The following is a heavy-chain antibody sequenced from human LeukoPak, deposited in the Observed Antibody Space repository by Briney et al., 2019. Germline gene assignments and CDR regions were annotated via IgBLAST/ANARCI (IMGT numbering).Heavy chain of an antibody. CDR2: TSDRGDYT. CDR1: GFTFSSFS. V-gene: IGHV3-23*01. Sequence: GGSLRLSCAASGFTFSSFSMKWVRQAPGKGLEWVSGTSDRGDYTYYADSVKGRFTISRDNSKNTLYLQMNSLRDEDTAVYYCASSGSYRFDYWGQGTLVTVSS. D-gene: IGHD1-26*01. CDR3: ASSGSYRFDY. J-gene: IGHJ4*02.